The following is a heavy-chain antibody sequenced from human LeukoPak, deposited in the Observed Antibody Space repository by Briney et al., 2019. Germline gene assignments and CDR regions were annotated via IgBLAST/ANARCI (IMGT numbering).Heavy chain of an antibody. CDR1: GYTFTSYG. V-gene: IGHV1-18*01. CDR2: ISVYNGNT. CDR3: AREVVYYDSSGLGPPYYYYGMDV. J-gene: IGHJ6*02. D-gene: IGHD3-22*01. Sequence: ASVKVSCKASGYTFTSYGISWVRQAPGQGLEWMGWISVYNGNTNYAQKLQGRVTMTTDTSTSTAYMELRSLRSDDTAVYYCAREVVYYDSSGLGPPYYYYGMDVWGQGTTVTVSS.